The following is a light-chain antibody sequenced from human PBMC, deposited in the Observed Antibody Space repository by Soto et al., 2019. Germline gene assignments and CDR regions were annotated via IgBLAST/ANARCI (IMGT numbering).Light chain of an antibody. CDR3: QQRSNWPLT. CDR2: DAS. Sequence: EGVLTQFPATLSLSPGDRPTLSCRASLSLSSYLTWYQQTNGQAPRILIYDASNRDTGIPARFSGSGSGTDFTLTISRLEPEDFAVYYCQQRSNWPLTFGGGTKVDIK. V-gene: IGKV3-11*01. CDR1: LSLSSY. J-gene: IGKJ4*01.